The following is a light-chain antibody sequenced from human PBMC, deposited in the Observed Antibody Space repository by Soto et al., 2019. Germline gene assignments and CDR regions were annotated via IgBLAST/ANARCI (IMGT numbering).Light chain of an antibody. CDR2: DAS. CDR3: QQFNYFRVT. Sequence: AIQLTQSPSSLSASVGDRVTITCRASHDIASALAWYQQKPGQPPKLIIYDASTLEGGVPSRFSGSGSGTDFTLTISGLQPDDFATYYCQQFNYFRVTFGQGTRLEIK. J-gene: IGKJ5*01. V-gene: IGKV1D-13*01. CDR1: HDIASA.